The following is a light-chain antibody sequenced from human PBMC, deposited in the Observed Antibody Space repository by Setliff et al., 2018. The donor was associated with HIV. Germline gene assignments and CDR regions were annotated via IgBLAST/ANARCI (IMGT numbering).Light chain of an antibody. Sequence: QSVLTQPASVSGSPGQSITISCTGTSSDVGGYNYVSWYQHYPDKAPKLMIYDVTKRPSGVSDRFAGSKSGNTASLTSSGLQAEDEADYFCCSYVTGSTYVFGTGTKVTVL. J-gene: IGLJ1*01. V-gene: IGLV2-23*02. CDR1: SSDVGGYNY. CDR2: DVT. CDR3: CSYVTGSTYV.